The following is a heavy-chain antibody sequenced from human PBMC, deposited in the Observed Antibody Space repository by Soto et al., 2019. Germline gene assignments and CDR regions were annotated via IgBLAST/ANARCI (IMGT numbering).Heavy chain of an antibody. Sequence: ASVKVSCKASGYTFTSYDISWVRQAPGQGLEWMGWISASKGNTNYAQKLQDRVTLTTDTSTSTAYMELRSLRSDDTAVYYCARDLYVGYYYGPLDYWGQGTLVTVSS. CDR1: GYTFTSYD. CDR3: ARDLYVGYYYGPLDY. CDR2: ISASKGNT. J-gene: IGHJ4*02. D-gene: IGHD5-18*01. V-gene: IGHV1-18*01.